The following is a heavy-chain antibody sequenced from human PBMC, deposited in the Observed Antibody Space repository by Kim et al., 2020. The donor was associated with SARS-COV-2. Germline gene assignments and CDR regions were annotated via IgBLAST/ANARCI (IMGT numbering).Heavy chain of an antibody. V-gene: IGHV1-18*01. CDR2: ISAYNGNT. Sequence: ASVKVSCKASGYTFTSYGISWVRQAPGQGLEWMGWISAYNGNTNYAQKLQGRVTMTTDTSTSTAYMELRSLRSDDTAVYYCARDPDLDYDILTGYPIIGFDYWGQGTLVTVSS. CDR1: GYTFTSYG. CDR3: ARDPDLDYDILTGYPIIGFDY. D-gene: IGHD3-9*01. J-gene: IGHJ4*02.